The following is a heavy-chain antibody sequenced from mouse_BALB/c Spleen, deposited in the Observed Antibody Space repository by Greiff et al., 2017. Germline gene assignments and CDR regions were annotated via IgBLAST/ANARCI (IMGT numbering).Heavy chain of an antibody. CDR1: GFTFTDYY. D-gene: IGHD2-4*01. CDR3: ARDMGLRRGFAY. J-gene: IGHJ3*01. V-gene: IGHV7-3*02. CDR2: IRNKANGYTT. Sequence: EVKVVESGGGLVQPGGSLRLSCATSGFTFTDYYMSWVRQPPGKALEWLGFIRNKANGYTTEYSASVKGRFTISTDNSQSILYLHMNTLRAEDSATYYCARDMGLRRGFAYWGQGTLVTVSA.